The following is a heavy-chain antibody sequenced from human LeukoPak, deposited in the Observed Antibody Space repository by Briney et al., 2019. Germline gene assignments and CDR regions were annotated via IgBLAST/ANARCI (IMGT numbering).Heavy chain of an antibody. V-gene: IGHV4-39*01. CDR2: IYYSGST. CDR3: ANGPGYYYGSGSYYVAPFDY. D-gene: IGHD3-10*01. Sequence: PSETLSLTCTVSGGSISSSSYYWGWTRQPPGKGLEWIGSIYYSGSTYYNPSLKSRVTISVDTSKNQFSLKLSSVTAADTAVYYCANGPGYYYGSGSYYVAPFDYWGQGTLVTVSS. CDR1: GGSISSSSYY. J-gene: IGHJ4*02.